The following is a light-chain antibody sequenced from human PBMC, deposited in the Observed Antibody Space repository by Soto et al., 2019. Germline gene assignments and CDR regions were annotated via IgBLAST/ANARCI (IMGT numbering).Light chain of an antibody. CDR3: QQLFDCTIT. Sequence: DIHLTHAPSFPSQSIGGSLTITYRASQVISTSLAWYQVKQGKAPKAMIYAASTLESGVPSRFSATVSGTEGSITLTSLKKEDCSTYDGQQLFDCTITFGQGTRLEIK. V-gene: IGKV1-9*01. CDR2: AAS. CDR1: QVISTS. J-gene: IGKJ5*01.